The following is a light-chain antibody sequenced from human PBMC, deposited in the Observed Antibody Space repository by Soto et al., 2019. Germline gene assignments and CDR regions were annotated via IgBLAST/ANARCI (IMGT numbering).Light chain of an antibody. J-gene: IGKJ1*01. CDR3: GQFVSSPPRT. V-gene: IGKV3-20*01. Sequence: EIVLTQSPGTLSLSPGEKATLSCRASQSVGDTFLSWYQQKPGLAPRLLIYGVSNRATGIPDRFSGSGSGTAFILPISRLEPEDFALYYCGQFVSSPPRTFGQGTKVEIK. CDR1: QSVGDTF. CDR2: GVS.